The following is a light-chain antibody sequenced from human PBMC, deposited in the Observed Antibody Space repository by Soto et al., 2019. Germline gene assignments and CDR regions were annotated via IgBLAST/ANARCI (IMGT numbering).Light chain of an antibody. CDR1: QSVSSSY. CDR2: ATS. V-gene: IGKV3-20*01. CDR3: QQYGNSPRYS. Sequence: EIVLTQSPGTLSLSLGERATLSCRASQSVSSSYLAWYQQKPGQAPRLLIYATSSRATGIPDRFSGSGSGTDFTLTISRLEPEDFAVYYCQQYGNSPRYSFGQGTKLQI. J-gene: IGKJ2*03.